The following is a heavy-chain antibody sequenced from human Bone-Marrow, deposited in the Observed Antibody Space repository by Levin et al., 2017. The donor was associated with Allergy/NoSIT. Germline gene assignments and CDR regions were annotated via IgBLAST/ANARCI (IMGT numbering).Heavy chain of an antibody. V-gene: IGHV3-73*01. Sequence: PGGSLRLSCAASGFTFSESAVHWVRQASGKGLEWVGRIRSKADNYATAYTTSMEGRFTISRDDSKSTAYLQMNSLKTEDTAIYYCTRTDYDDSRTFDYWGHGTLVTVSS. CDR3: TRTDYDDSRTFDY. J-gene: IGHJ4*01. CDR1: GFTFSESA. CDR2: IRSKADNYAT. D-gene: IGHD4-17*01.